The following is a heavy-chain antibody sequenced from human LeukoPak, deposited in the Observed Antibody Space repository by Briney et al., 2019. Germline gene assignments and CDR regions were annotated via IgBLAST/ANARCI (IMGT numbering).Heavy chain of an antibody. CDR3: AKDGVGATSLDC. J-gene: IGHJ4*02. V-gene: IGHV3-33*06. D-gene: IGHD1-26*01. CDR1: GFTFSRYG. Sequence: GGSLRLSCAASGFTFSRYGMHWVRQAPGKGLEWVAVIWHDGSYEYYADSVKGRFTISRDSSKNTLYLQMNGLRAEDTAVYYCAKDGVGATSLDCWGQGTLVTVSS. CDR2: IWHDGSYE.